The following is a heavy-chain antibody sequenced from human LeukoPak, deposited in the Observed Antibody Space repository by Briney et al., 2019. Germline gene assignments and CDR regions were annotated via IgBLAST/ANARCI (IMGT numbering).Heavy chain of an antibody. Sequence: GGSLRLSCAASGFTFSSYWMSWVRQAPGKGLEWVANIKQDGSEKYYVDSVKGRFTISRDNAKNSVYLQMNSLRAEDTAVYYCARLVCSTIPCYGKFYFDSWGQGTLVPVSS. CDR1: GFTFSSYW. J-gene: IGHJ4*02. D-gene: IGHD2-2*01. CDR2: IKQDGSEK. V-gene: IGHV3-7*01. CDR3: ARLVCSTIPCYGKFYFDS.